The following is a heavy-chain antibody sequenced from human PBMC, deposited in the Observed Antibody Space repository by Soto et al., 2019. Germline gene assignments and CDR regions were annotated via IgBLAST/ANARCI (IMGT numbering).Heavy chain of an antibody. D-gene: IGHD3-10*01. CDR3: ARDRTYYYGSGSYYNPSFDI. Sequence: GGSLRLSCAASGFTFSNYGMLWVRQAPGEGLQWVTAISNDGNDKKYADSVKGRFTISRDNSKNTLYLQMNSLRDEDTAVYYCARDRTYYYGSGSYYNPSFDIWGQGTMVTVSS. J-gene: IGHJ3*02. CDR1: GFTFSNYG. CDR2: ISNDGNDK. V-gene: IGHV3-30-3*01.